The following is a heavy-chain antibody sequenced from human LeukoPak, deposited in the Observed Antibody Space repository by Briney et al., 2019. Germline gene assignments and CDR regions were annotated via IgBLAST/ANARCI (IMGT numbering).Heavy chain of an antibody. V-gene: IGHV3-48*01. J-gene: IGHJ4*02. CDR3: AKVDENYSSSTYFDY. Sequence: GGSLRLSCAASGFTFSSYSMNWVRQAPGKGLEWVSYISSSSSTIYYADSVKGRFTISRDNSKSTLYLQMNSLRAEDTAVYYCAKVDENYSSSTYFDYWGQGTLVTVSS. CDR2: ISSSSSTI. CDR1: GFTFSSYS. D-gene: IGHD6-6*01.